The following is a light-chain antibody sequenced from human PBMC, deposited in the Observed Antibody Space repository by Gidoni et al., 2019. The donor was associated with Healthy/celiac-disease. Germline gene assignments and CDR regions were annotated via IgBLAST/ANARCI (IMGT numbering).Light chain of an antibody. V-gene: IGKV1-39*01. J-gene: IGKJ2*01. CDR2: AAS. Sequence: DIQMTQSPSSLSASVGDRVTITCRASQSISSYLNWYQQKPGKAPKLLLYAASSLQRGVPSRFIGSGSGTDFTLTIISLQPEDFATYYCQQSYSTPIYTFGQGTKLEIK. CDR1: QSISSY. CDR3: QQSYSTPIYT.